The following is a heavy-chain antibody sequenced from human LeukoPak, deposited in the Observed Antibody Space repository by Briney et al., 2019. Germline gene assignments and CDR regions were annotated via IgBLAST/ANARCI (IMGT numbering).Heavy chain of an antibody. CDR1: GYTFTSYG. CDR3: AREKPWFGELFGAFDI. Sequence: GASVKVSCKASGYTFTSYGIRWVRPAPGQGLEWMGWISAYNGNTNYAQKLQGRVTMTTDTSTSTAYMELRSLRSDDTAVYYCAREKPWFGELFGAFDIWGQGTMVTVSS. J-gene: IGHJ3*02. V-gene: IGHV1-18*01. D-gene: IGHD3-10*01. CDR2: ISAYNGNT.